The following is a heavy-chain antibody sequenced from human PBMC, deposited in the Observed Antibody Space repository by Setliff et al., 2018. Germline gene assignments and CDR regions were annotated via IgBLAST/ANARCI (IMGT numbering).Heavy chain of an antibody. V-gene: IGHV4-30-4*08. D-gene: IGHD3-22*01. Sequence: SETLSLTCTVSGGSISSGDYYWSWIRQPPGKGLEWIGYIYYSGSTYYNPSLKSRVTISVDTSKNQFSLKLSSVTAADTAVYYCASGRTDSSGHVDYWGQGTLVTVSS. CDR2: IYYSGST. CDR3: ASGRTDSSGHVDY. CDR1: GGSISSGDYY. J-gene: IGHJ4*02.